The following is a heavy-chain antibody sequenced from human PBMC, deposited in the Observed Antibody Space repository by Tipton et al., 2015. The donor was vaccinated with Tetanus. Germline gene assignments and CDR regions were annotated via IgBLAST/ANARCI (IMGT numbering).Heavy chain of an antibody. J-gene: IGHJ6*01. CDR3: ARELDCSGGGCYSYGLDV. Sequence: SLRLSCAASGFTFRSYGMHWVRQAPGKGLEWVAVLWLDGGDEYYADSVKGRFTISRDNSKNTVYLQMNSLRAEDTAVYYCARELDCSGGGCYSYGLDVWGQGTTVTVSS. CDR2: LWLDGGDE. CDR1: GFTFRSYG. V-gene: IGHV3-33*01. D-gene: IGHD2-15*01.